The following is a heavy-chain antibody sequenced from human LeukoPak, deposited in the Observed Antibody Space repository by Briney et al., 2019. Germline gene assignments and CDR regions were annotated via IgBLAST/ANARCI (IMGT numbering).Heavy chain of an antibody. CDR1: GFTFYTYE. CDR2: ISPSGQTI. J-gene: IGHJ3*02. CDR3: ARDGAHRDGYKWAFDI. D-gene: IGHD5-24*01. V-gene: IGHV3-48*03. Sequence: QPGGSLRLSCAASGFTFYTYEMNWVRQAPGKGLEWVSYISPSGQTIYYADSVKGRFTISRDNAKNSLFLQMNSLRAEDTAVYYCARDGAHRDGYKWAFDIWGQGTMVTVSS.